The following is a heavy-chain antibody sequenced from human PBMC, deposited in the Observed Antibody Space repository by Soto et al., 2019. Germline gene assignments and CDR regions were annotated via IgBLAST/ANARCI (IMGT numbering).Heavy chain of an antibody. Sequence: GESLKISCKGSGYTFTSYWIGWVRQMPGEGLEWLGVIYPGDSDTRYSPSFQGQVTISADKSISTAYLQWSSLKASDSAMYYCARSAGNAGRFDYWGQGSLVTVSS. CDR2: IYPGDSDT. J-gene: IGHJ4*02. V-gene: IGHV5-51*01. D-gene: IGHD2-15*01. CDR1: GYTFTSYW. CDR3: ARSAGNAGRFDY.